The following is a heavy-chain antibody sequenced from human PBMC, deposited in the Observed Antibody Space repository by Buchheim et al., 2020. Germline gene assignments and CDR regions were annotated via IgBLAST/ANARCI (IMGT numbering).Heavy chain of an antibody. CDR2: IWYDGSNK. J-gene: IGHJ6*02. CDR3: ARDISGPYYDFWSGYYPYYYGMDV. Sequence: QVQLVESGGGVVQPGRSLRLSCAASGFTFSSYGMHWVRQAPGKGLEWVAVIWYDGSNKYYADSVKGRFTISRDNSKNTLYLQMNSLRAEDTAVYYCARDISGPYYDFWSGYYPYYYGMDVWGQGTT. CDR1: GFTFSSYG. V-gene: IGHV3-33*01. D-gene: IGHD3-3*01.